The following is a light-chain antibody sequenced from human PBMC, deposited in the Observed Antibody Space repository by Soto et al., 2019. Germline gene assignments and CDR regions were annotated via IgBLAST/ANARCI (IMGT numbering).Light chain of an antibody. CDR2: TAS. CDR3: QQLNNYPRT. V-gene: IGKV1-9*01. Sequence: DIQLTQSPSFLSASVGDRVTITCRASQGINNYLAWYQQKPGKAPKLLIYTASTLQSGVPSRFSGSGSGTEFTLTIRSLQPEDFATYYCQQLNNYPRTFGQGTKVEIK. CDR1: QGINNY. J-gene: IGKJ1*01.